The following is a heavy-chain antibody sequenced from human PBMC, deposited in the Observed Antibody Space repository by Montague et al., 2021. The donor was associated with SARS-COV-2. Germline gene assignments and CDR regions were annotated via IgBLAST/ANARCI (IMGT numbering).Heavy chain of an antibody. CDR2: INHSGNT. J-gene: IGHJ5*02. CDR1: GGSLSGYY. Sequence: SETLSLTCAVYGGSLSGYYWAWIRQTPGKGLERIGEINHSGNTNYNPSLKSRLTISVDTSKKQFSLKLSSVTTADTAVYYCARGADYDFWSGYLRYKWFDPWGQGTPVTVSS. D-gene: IGHD3-3*01. V-gene: IGHV4-34*01. CDR3: ARGADYDFWSGYLRYKWFDP.